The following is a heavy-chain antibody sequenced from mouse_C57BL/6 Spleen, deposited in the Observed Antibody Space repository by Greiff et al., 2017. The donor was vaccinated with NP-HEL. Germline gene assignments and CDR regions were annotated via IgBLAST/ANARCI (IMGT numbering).Heavy chain of an antibody. Sequence: QVQLKQPGTELVKPGASVKLSCKASGYTFTSYWMHWVKQRPGQGLEWIGNINPSNGGTNYNEKFKSKATLTVDKSSSTAYMQLSSLTFEDSAVYYCARSYYGNYLWFAYWGQGTLVTVSA. V-gene: IGHV1-53*01. CDR3: ARSYYGNYLWFAY. J-gene: IGHJ3*01. CDR2: INPSNGGT. D-gene: IGHD2-1*01. CDR1: GYTFTSYW.